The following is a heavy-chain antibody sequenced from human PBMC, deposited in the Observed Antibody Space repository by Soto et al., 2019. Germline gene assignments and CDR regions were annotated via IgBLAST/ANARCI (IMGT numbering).Heavy chain of an antibody. J-gene: IGHJ6*03. CDR3: AKVFSLYFYYMDV. V-gene: IGHV3-23*01. CDR1: GFTFSSYA. CDR2: ISGSGGST. Sequence: EVQLLESGGGLVQPGGSLRLSCAASGFTFSSYAMSWVRQAPGKGLEWVSTISGSGGSTYYADSVKGRFTISRDNSKNTLYLHMNSLRAEDTAVYYCAKVFSLYFYYMDVWGKGTMVTVSS.